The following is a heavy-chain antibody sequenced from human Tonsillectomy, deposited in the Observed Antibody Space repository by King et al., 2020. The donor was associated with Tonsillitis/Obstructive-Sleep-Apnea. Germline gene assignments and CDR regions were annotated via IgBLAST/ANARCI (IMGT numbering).Heavy chain of an antibody. CDR1: GFTFGDYA. CDR3: TRGPAKGGDPSKYYFSDY. CDR2: IRSKAYGGTT. D-gene: IGHD2-21*02. Sequence: VQLVESGGGLVQSGRSLRLSCTASGFTFGDYAMSWVRQAPGEGLERVGFIRSKAYGGTTEYAASVKGTFTISSDDSKSIAYLHMNSLKTVNTAAYYCTRGPAKGGDPSKYYFSDYWGRGALVTVSS. V-gene: IGHV3-49*04. J-gene: IGHJ4*02.